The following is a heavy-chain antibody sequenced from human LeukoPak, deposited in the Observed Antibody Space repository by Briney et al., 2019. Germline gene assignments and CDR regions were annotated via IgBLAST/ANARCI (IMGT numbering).Heavy chain of an antibody. Sequence: ASVKVSCKASGYTFTYSYMHWVRQAPGQGLEWMGWINPKTGGTNYAQRFQGRVTMTRDTSIRTAYMELNSLRSDDTAVYYCARDGRLTIFVRGIITEGSPPKNWGQGTLVTVSS. CDR3: ARDGRLTIFVRGIITEGSPPKN. D-gene: IGHD3-10*01. J-gene: IGHJ4*02. CDR1: GYTFTYSY. CDR2: INPKTGGT. V-gene: IGHV1-2*02.